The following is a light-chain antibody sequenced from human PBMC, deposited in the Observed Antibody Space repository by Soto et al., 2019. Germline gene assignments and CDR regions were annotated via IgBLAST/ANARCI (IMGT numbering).Light chain of an antibody. CDR2: KAS. J-gene: IGKJ1*01. CDR1: QSISSW. CDR3: QQYNSYPWT. Sequence: DIQMTQSPSTLSASVGDRVTITCRASQSISSWLAWYQQKPGKVPKLLIYKASILESGVPSRFSGSASGTEFSLTISSLQPDDFATSYFQQYNSYPWTFGQGTKVPIK. V-gene: IGKV1-5*03.